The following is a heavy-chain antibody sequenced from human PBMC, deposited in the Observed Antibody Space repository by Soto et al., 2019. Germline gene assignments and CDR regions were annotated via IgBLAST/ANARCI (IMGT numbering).Heavy chain of an antibody. CDR3: ANGITMVRGVIIDYFDY. V-gene: IGHV3-30*18. CDR2: ISYDGSNK. CDR1: EFTFSSYG. Sequence: QVQLVESGGGVVQPGRSLRLSCAASEFTFSSYGMHWVRQAPGKGLEWVAVISYDGSNKYYADSVKGRFTISRDNSKNTLYLQMNSLRAEDTAVYYCANGITMVRGVIIDYFDYWGQGTLVTVSS. D-gene: IGHD3-10*01. J-gene: IGHJ4*02.